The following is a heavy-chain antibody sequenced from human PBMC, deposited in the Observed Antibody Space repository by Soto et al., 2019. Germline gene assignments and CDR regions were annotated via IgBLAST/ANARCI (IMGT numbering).Heavy chain of an antibody. J-gene: IGHJ6*02. Sequence: ASVKVSCKASGGTFRSYAISWVRQAHGQGLEWMGGIIPIFGTANYAQKFQGRVTITADESTRTAYMELSSLRSEDTAVYYCARPKPYYYDSSGSSQTDYYYGMDVWGQGTTVTVSS. V-gene: IGHV1-69*13. CDR3: ARPKPYYYDSSGSSQTDYYYGMDV. CDR1: GGTFRSYA. CDR2: IIPIFGTA. D-gene: IGHD3-22*01.